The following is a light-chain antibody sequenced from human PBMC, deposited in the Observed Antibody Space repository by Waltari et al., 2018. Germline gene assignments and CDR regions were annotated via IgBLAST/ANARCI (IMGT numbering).Light chain of an antibody. CDR1: PSLRCKGYTW. V-gene: IGKV2-28*01. CDR3: MQVLEPPLT. J-gene: IGKJ4*01. CDR2: LGS. Sequence: VTTQSTRSLPVTPGGPPPLPCASSPSLRCKGYTWLDWYLQKPGQPPQLLIYLGSKRASGVPDRFSGSASGTDFTLKISRVEAEDVGVYYCMQVLEPPLTFGGGTTVEIK.